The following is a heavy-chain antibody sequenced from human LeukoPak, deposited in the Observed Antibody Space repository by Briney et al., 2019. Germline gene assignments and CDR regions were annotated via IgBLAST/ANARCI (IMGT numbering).Heavy chain of an antibody. CDR3: ARGTWPFDY. Sequence: SETLSLTCTVSGGSISSSSYYWGWIRQPPGKGLEWIGSIYYSGSTYYNPSLKSRVTISVDTSKNQFSLKLSSVTAADTAVYYCARGTWPFDYWGQGTLVTVSS. CDR2: IYYSGST. CDR1: GGSISSSSYY. D-gene: IGHD5-12*01. V-gene: IGHV4-39*07. J-gene: IGHJ4*02.